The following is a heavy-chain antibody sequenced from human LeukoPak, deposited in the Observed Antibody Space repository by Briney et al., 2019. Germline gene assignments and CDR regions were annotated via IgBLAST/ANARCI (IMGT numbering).Heavy chain of an antibody. V-gene: IGHV1-18*01. CDR3: ATWPSGSLELDY. Sequence: ASVKVSCKASGYTFTSYGISWVRQAPGQGLEWMGWISAYNGNTNYAQKLQGRVTMTTDTSTSTAYMELRSLRSEDTAVYYCATWPSGSLELDYWGQGTLVTVSS. CDR2: ISAYNGNT. J-gene: IGHJ4*02. CDR1: GYTFTSYG. D-gene: IGHD6-25*01.